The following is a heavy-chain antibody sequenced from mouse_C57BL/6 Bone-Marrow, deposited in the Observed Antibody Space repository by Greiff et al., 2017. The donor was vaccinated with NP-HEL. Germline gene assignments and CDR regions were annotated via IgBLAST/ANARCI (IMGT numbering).Heavy chain of an antibody. CDR3: TKDGQAWFAY. Sequence: EVQGVESGAELVRPGASVKLSCTASGFNIKDDYMHWVKQRPEQGLEWIGWIDPENGDTEYASKFQGKATITADTSSNTAYLQLSSLTSEDTAVYYCTKDGQAWFAYWGQGTLVTVSA. CDR1: GFNIKDDY. V-gene: IGHV14-4*01. J-gene: IGHJ3*01. D-gene: IGHD2-3*01. CDR2: IDPENGDT.